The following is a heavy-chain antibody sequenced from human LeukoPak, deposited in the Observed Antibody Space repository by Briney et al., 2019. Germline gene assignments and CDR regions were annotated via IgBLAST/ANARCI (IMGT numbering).Heavy chain of an antibody. D-gene: IGHD5-18*01. CDR2: LSNTGNI. V-gene: IGHV3-48*01. J-gene: IGHJ4*02. CDR1: GFTFSSYG. Sequence: GGSLRLSCAASGFTFSSYGVNWVRQAPGKGLEWLSYLSNTGNIHYAQSVKGRFTISRDNAKNSLYLQMDGLRAEDTAVYYCARRGDTPMIGDLWGQGILVTVAS. CDR3: ARRGDTPMIGDL.